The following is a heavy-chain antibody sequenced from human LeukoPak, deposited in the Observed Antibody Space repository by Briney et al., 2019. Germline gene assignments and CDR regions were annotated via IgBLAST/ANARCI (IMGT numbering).Heavy chain of an antibody. CDR2: VNGDGSST. J-gene: IGHJ4*02. CDR1: GFTFSTYW. CDR3: VKLRTGTATNFDY. Sequence: PGGSLRLSCAASGFTFSTYWMHWVRQAPGKGLVWVSRVNGDGSSTNYADSVKGRFTISRDNAKNTLYLQMNSLRAEDTAIYYCVKLRTGTATNFDYWGQGTLVTVSS. D-gene: IGHD1-1*01. V-gene: IGHV3-74*01.